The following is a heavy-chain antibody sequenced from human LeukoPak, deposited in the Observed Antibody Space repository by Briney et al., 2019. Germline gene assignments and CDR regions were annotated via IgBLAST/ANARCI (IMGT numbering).Heavy chain of an antibody. CDR1: GFTVSSNY. V-gene: IGHV3-53*01. J-gene: IGHJ3*02. CDR3: ARQGYCSSTSCSGVGDDAFDI. CDR2: IYSGGST. Sequence: GGSPRLSCAASGFTVSSNYMSWVRQAPGKGLEWVSVIYSGGSTYYADSVKGRFTISRDNSKNTLYLQMNSLRAEDTAVYYCARQGYCSSTSCSGVGDDAFDIWGQGTMVTVSS. D-gene: IGHD2-2*01.